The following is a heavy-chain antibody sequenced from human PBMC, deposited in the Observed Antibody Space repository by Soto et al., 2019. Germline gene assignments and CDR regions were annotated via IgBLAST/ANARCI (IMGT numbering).Heavy chain of an antibody. CDR1: GYTFSSNIVS. Sequence: SHPLXLTCVVSGYTFSSNIVSCDWVMQSPSRGLEWLGRTYYRSRWYSDYAVSVRSRIDINADTSKNQVSLQLNSVTPEDTAVYYCERSEEDSAYQYYGMEVWGQGTTVTVYS. V-gene: IGHV6-1*01. J-gene: IGHJ6*02. CDR3: ERSEEDSAYQYYGMEV. CDR2: TYYRSRWYS. D-gene: IGHD1-1*01.